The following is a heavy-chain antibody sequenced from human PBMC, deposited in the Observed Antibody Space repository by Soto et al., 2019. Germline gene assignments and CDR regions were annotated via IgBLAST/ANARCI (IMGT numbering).Heavy chain of an antibody. CDR2: ISSGST. D-gene: IGHD4-17*01. Sequence: SETLSLTCAVYGGSSSGSYWTWIRQSPVKGLEWIGEISSGSTIYNPSLKSRVTISADTSKNQFSLKLSSVTAADTAVYYCARLGPDDYGGNSWIDYWGQGTLVTVSS. J-gene: IGHJ4*02. CDR1: GGSSSGSY. V-gene: IGHV4-34*01. CDR3: ARLGPDDYGGNSWIDY.